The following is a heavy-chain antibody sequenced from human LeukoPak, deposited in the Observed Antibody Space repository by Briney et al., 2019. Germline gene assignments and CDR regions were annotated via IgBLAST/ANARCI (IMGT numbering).Heavy chain of an antibody. D-gene: IGHD6-19*01. CDR1: GFTFSSYA. CDR2: ISYDGSNK. J-gene: IGHJ5*02. V-gene: IGHV3-30-3*01. CDR3: ARAADSSGWYEDWFDP. Sequence: GGSLRLSCAASGFTFSSYAMHWVRQAPGKGLEWVAVISYDGSNKYYADSVKGRFTISRDNSKNTLYLQVNSLRAEDTAVYYCARAADSSGWYEDWFDPWGQGTLVTVSS.